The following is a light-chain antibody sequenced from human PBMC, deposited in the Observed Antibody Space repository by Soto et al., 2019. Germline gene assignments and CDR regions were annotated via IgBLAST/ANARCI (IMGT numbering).Light chain of an antibody. J-gene: IGKJ2*01. CDR2: AAS. CDR3: QQSYSSPPN. Sequence: DIQMTQSPSSLSASVGDRVTITCRASQSISSDLNWYQQKPGKAPKLLIYAASSLQSGVPSRFSGSGSGTDFTLTISSLQPEDFATYYCQQSYSSPPNFGQGTKLEIK. CDR1: QSISSD. V-gene: IGKV1-39*01.